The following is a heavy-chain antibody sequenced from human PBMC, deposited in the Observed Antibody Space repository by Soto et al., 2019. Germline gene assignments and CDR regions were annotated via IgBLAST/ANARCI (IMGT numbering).Heavy chain of an antibody. Sequence: QVPLVQSGAEVKKPGASVTVSCKTSGYTPTNYDIGWVRQAPGQGLEWMGWISAYNGNTNSAQKLQGRLTMTTDTSTRTAYMELRSLRADDTAVYYGARDVYRSGTYYDFDNWGQGTLVTVSS. CDR3: ARDVYRSGTYYDFDN. J-gene: IGHJ4*02. CDR2: ISAYNGNT. D-gene: IGHD1-26*01. CDR1: GYTPTNYD. V-gene: IGHV1-18*01.